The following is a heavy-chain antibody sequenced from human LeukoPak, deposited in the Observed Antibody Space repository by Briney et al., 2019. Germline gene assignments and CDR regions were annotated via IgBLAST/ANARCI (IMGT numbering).Heavy chain of an antibody. CDR2: IYYSGST. Sequence: SETLSLTCTVSGGSISSYYWSWIRQPPGKGLEWIGYIYYSGSTNYNPSLKSRVTISVDTSKNQFSLKLSSVTAADTAVYYCARARRNSYGLLDYWGQGTLVTVSS. V-gene: IGHV4-59*08. D-gene: IGHD5-18*01. CDR1: GGSISSYY. J-gene: IGHJ4*02. CDR3: ARARRNSYGLLDY.